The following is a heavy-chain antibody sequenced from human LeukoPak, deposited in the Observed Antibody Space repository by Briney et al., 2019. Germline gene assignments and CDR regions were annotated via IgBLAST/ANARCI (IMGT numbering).Heavy chain of an antibody. V-gene: IGHV3-23*01. Sequence: PSGGSLRLSCAASGFTFSSYDMAWVRQAPGKGLEWVSTFGGSGTSTYYADSVKGRLTISRDNSKNTLYLQMNGLRAEDTAVYYCAKGSSCDYWGQGTLVTVSS. CDR1: GFTFSSYD. CDR3: AKGSSCDY. CDR2: FGGSGTST. J-gene: IGHJ4*02. D-gene: IGHD2-15*01.